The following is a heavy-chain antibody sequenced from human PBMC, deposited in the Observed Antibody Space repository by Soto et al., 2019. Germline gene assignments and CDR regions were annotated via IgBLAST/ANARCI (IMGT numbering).Heavy chain of an antibody. CDR2: IYPGDSET. CDR3: ATQHPLDSSGWYN. V-gene: IGHV5-51*01. Sequence: GESLKISCKASGYSSTNFWLGWVRQMPGKGLEWLGIIYPGDSETRYSPSFQGQVTISADRSISTAYLQWSSLKASDTAIYYCATQHPLDSSGWYNWGQGTLVTV. J-gene: IGHJ4*02. CDR1: GYSSTNFW. D-gene: IGHD6-19*01.